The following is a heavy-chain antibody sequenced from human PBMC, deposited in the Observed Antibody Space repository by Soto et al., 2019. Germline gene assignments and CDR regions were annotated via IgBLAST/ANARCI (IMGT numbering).Heavy chain of an antibody. D-gene: IGHD3-16*02. CDR2: IIPIFGTA. V-gene: IGHV1-69*13. Sequence: SVKVSCKASGGTFSSYAISWVRQAPGQGLEWMGGIIPIFGTANYAQKFQGRVTITADESTSTAYMELSSLRSEDTAVYYCARERDRGASSYLSAGSYFDYWGQGTLVTVSS. CDR3: ARERDRGASSYLSAGSYFDY. J-gene: IGHJ4*02. CDR1: GGTFSSYA.